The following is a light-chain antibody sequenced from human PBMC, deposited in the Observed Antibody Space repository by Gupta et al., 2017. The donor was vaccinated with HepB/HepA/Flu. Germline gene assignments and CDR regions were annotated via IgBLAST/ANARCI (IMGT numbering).Light chain of an antibody. CDR3: GTWDSSLSAVV. J-gene: IGLJ2*01. Sequence: HSVFTRPPSVSAAPGQKVTISCSGSSSNIGNNYVSWYQQLPGTAPKLLIYENNKRPSGIPDRFSGSKSGTSATLGITGLQTGDEADYYCGTWDSSLSAVVFGGGTKLTVL. V-gene: IGLV1-51*02. CDR2: ENN. CDR1: SSNIGNNY.